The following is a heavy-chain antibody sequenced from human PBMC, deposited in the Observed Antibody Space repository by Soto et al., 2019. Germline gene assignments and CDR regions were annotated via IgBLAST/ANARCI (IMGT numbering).Heavy chain of an antibody. CDR3: ASWLKGADIGNYYYGMDV. J-gene: IGHJ6*02. V-gene: IGHV1-69*12. D-gene: IGHD2-15*01. CDR1: GGAFSDYA. CDR2: IMPIFRAP. Sequence: QVQLVQSGAEVKKPGSSVKVSCKASGGAFSDYAFSWVRQAPGQGLEWLGGIMPIFRAPDYAQKFQGRVTITADESTRTAYMVMRSLRSKDMAVYYCASWLKGADIGNYYYGMDVWGQGTTVTV.